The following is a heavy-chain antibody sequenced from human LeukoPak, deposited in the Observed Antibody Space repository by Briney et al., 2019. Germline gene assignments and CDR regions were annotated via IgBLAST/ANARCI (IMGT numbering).Heavy chain of an antibody. CDR3: ARWSAGYSSSFASWFDP. CDR2: IYYSGST. CDR1: GGSISSGGYY. D-gene: IGHD6-13*01. J-gene: IGHJ5*02. V-gene: IGHV4-31*03. Sequence: SETLSLTCNVSGGSISSGGYYWSWIRQHPGKGLEWIGYIYYSGSTYYNPSLKSRVTISVDTSKNQFSLKLSSVTAADTAVYYCARWSAGYSSSFASWFDPWGQGTLVTVSS.